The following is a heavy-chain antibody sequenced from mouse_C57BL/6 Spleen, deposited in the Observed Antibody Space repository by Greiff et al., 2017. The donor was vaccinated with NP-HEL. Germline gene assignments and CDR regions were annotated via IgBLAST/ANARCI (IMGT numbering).Heavy chain of an antibody. J-gene: IGHJ3*01. CDR2: IDPETGGT. V-gene: IGHV1-15*01. CDR3: TRGPYSNQFAY. Sequence: QVQLQQSGAELVRPGASVTLSCKASGYTFTDYEMHWVKQTPVHGLEWIGAIDPETGGTAYNQKFKGKAILTADKSSSTAYMELRSLTSEDSAVYYCTRGPYSNQFAYWGQGTRVTVSA. D-gene: IGHD2-5*01. CDR1: GYTFTDYE.